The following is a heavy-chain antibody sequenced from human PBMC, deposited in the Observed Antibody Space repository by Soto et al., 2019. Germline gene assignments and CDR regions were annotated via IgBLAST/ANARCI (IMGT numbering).Heavy chain of an antibody. D-gene: IGHD3-10*01. Sequence: SETLSLTCAVYGGSFSGYYWSWIRQPPGKGLEWIGEINHSGSTNYNPSLKSRVTISVDTSKNQFSLKLSSVTAADTAVYYCARTLTRTLILWFGDRTAVSGMDVWGQGTTVTVS. CDR1: GGSFSGYY. CDR3: ARTLTRTLILWFGDRTAVSGMDV. J-gene: IGHJ6*02. V-gene: IGHV4-34*01. CDR2: INHSGST.